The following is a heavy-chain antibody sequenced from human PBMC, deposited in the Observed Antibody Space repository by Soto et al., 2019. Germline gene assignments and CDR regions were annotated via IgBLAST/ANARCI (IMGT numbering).Heavy chain of an antibody. J-gene: IGHJ3*02. CDR3: TRDQNDRREGGDEPVGFDI. CDR2: ISSSSSYI. CDR1: AFTFSTYT. Sequence: EVQLVESGGGLVKPGGSLRLSCTASAFTFSTYTMHWVRQAPGKGLEWVSSISSSSSYIYYADSLKGRFTISRDNAENSLYVQMNSLRGEDTGVYYCTRDQNDRREGGDEPVGFDIWGQGTMVTVSS. D-gene: IGHD3-22*01. V-gene: IGHV3-21*01.